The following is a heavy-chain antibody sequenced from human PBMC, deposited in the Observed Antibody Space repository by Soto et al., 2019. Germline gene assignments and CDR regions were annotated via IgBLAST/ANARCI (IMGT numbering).Heavy chain of an antibody. CDR3: ASYDSSNNAGHVAY. D-gene: IGHD4-4*01. Sequence: GGSLRLSCVASGFTFSTYWMNWVRQAPGKGLEWVANIKQDGSEKHYVDSVKGRFTISRDNAKNSLSLQMNSLRAEDTAVYYCASYDSSNNAGHVAYWGQGTLVTVSS. J-gene: IGHJ4*02. CDR2: IKQDGSEK. CDR1: GFTFSTYW. V-gene: IGHV3-7*01.